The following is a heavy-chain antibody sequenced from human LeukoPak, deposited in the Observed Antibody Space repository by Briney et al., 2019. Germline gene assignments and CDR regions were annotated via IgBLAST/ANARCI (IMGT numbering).Heavy chain of an antibody. D-gene: IGHD2-15*01. CDR2: ISAYNGNT. J-gene: IGHJ6*02. Sequence: ASVKVSCKASGYTFTSYGISWVRQAPGQGLEWMGWISAYNGNTNYAQKLQGRVTMTTDTSTSTAYMELGSLRSDDTAVYYCARIRVYCSGGSCYYYYGMDVWGQGTTVTVSS. V-gene: IGHV1-18*01. CDR1: GYTFTSYG. CDR3: ARIRVYCSGGSCYYYYGMDV.